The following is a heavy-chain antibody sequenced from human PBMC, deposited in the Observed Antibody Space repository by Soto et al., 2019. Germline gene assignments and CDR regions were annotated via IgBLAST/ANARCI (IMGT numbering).Heavy chain of an antibody. D-gene: IGHD3-10*01. J-gene: IGHJ4*02. Sequence: QLQLQESGPGLVKPSETLSLTCTVSGGSISNSSYYWGWIRQPPGKRLEWIGSLYYSGSAYYNPSLKSRLTISVDTSKNQFSLRLNSVTAADTAVYYCWRRPLVRGIIPYYFDSWGQGTLVTVSS. CDR2: LYYSGSA. V-gene: IGHV4-39*01. CDR1: GGSISNSSYY. CDR3: WRRPLVRGIIPYYFDS.